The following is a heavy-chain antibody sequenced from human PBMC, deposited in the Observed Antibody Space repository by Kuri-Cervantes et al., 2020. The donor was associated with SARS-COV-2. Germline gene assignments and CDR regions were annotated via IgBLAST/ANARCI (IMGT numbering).Heavy chain of an antibody. CDR3: ARVLYCSSTCGMDV. V-gene: IGHV4-34*01. D-gene: IGHD2-2*01. CDR2: INHSGST. Sequence: SQTLSLTCAVYGGSFSGYYWSWIRQPPGKGLEWIGEINHSGSTNYNPSLKSRVTISVDTSKNQFSLKLSSVTAADTAVYYCARVLYCSSTCGMDVWGQGTTVTVSS. CDR1: GGSFSGYY. J-gene: IGHJ6*02.